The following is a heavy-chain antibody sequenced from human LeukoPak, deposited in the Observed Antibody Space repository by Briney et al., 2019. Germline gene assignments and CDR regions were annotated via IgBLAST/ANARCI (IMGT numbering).Heavy chain of an antibody. D-gene: IGHD6-13*01. Sequence: GGSLRLSCAASGFTFSSYAMSWVRRAPGKGLEWVSTVSGSGGTTYYADSVKGRFTISRDNSKSTLYLQMNSLRAEDTAVYYCAKGNGKAATGSVVDYWGQGTLVTVSS. J-gene: IGHJ4*02. V-gene: IGHV3-23*01. CDR1: GFTFSSYA. CDR3: AKGNGKAATGSVVDY. CDR2: VSGSGGTT.